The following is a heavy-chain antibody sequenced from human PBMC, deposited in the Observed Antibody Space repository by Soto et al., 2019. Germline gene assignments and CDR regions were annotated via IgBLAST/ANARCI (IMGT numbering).Heavy chain of an antibody. Sequence: QVQLVQSGAEVKKPGASVKVSCKASGYTFTSYYLHWVRQAPGQGLEWIGMINPSCGSTTYAQKFQGRVSVTRDTSTNTLYMELTSLVSEDTAMYYCAREPYSSGWPFDYWGQGTLVTVSS. D-gene: IGHD6-19*01. CDR1: GYTFTSYY. J-gene: IGHJ4*02. V-gene: IGHV1-46*01. CDR3: AREPYSSGWPFDY. CDR2: INPSCGST.